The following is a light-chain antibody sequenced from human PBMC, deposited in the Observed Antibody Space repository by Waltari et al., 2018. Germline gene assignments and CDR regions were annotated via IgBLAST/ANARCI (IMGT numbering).Light chain of an antibody. Sequence: QSALTQPASASASRGQSITTPFTGSSRDVRVNNLVSWYQQHPGQAPKVLIYDVTNRPSGVSDRFSGSKSANTASLTISGLQAEDEADYYCSSYVPTDTSWVFGGGTKLTVL. V-gene: IGLV2-14*03. CDR2: DVT. CDR1: SRDVRVNNL. J-gene: IGLJ3*02. CDR3: SSYVPTDTSWV.